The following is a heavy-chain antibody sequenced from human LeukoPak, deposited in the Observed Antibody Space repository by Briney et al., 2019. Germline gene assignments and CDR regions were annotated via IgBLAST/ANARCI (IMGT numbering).Heavy chain of an antibody. Sequence: SETLSLTCTVSGDSIGTYYWSWIRRPPGKGLEWIGHVYYAGITDYNPSLQSRVTISVDPSRNQLSLKLNSVTAADTAVYYSARQGYKSGWYPTFDFWGPGTQVIVSS. CDR3: ARQGYKSGWYPTFDF. D-gene: IGHD6-19*01. V-gene: IGHV4-59*01. CDR2: VYYAGIT. J-gene: IGHJ4*02. CDR1: GDSIGTYY.